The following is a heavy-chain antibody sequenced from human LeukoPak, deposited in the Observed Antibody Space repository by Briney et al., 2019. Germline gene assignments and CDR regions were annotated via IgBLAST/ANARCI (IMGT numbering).Heavy chain of an antibody. CDR2: INSDGRTT. J-gene: IGHJ4*02. CDR1: GFTFSNNW. CDR3: AMIKEG. D-gene: IGHD3-22*01. V-gene: IGHV3-74*01. Sequence: GGSLRLSCAASGFTFSNNWMHWVRQAPGKGLVWVSRINSDGRTTTYADSVEGRFTISRDNAKNTLYLQMNSLRTEDTAVYYCAMIKEGWGQGTLVTVSS.